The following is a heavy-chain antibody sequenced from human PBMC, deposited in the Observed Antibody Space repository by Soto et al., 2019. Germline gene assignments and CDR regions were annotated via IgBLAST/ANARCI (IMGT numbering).Heavy chain of an antibody. CDR3: FGGQYFGDY. V-gene: IGHV3-30*03. CDR1: GFTFNNYG. D-gene: IGHD3-22*01. Sequence: QVQLVESGGGVVQPGRSLRLSCGASGFTFNNYGMQWVRQAPGKGLEWVALISYDGSNKYYADSVKGRFTISRDNSKNTLYLQMNSLRXXXXXVXYCFGGQYFGDYWGQGTLVTVPS. CDR2: ISYDGSNK. J-gene: IGHJ4*02.